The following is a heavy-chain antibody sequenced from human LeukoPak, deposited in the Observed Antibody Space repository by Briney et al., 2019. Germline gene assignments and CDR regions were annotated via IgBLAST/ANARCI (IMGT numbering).Heavy chain of an antibody. CDR2: VRSNADGGTT. J-gene: IGHJ4*02. D-gene: IGHD3-3*01. CDR1: GFTFSHAW. CDR3: ARESYTIFGVVIVRNYYFDF. V-gene: IGHV3-15*01. Sequence: GGSLRLSCAASGFTFSHAWMSWVRQAAAKGLEGVGRVRSNADGGTTDYAAPVKGRFTISRDDSNNTVFLQMNSLKTEDTAVYYCARESYTIFGVVIVRNYYFDFWGQGTLVTVSS.